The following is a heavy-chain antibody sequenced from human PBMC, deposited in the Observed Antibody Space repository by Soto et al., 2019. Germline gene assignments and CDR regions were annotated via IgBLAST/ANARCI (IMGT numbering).Heavy chain of an antibody. CDR2: IFYRGAT. J-gene: IGHJ6*02. D-gene: IGHD1-20*01. V-gene: IGHV4-59*08. CDR1: GGCISGYY. Sequence: QVQLQESGPGLVKPSETRSLTCTVSGGCISGYYYSWIRQPPGKGLDYVGYIFYRGATNYNPSLKSRVTISMDIPKNQLYLHLRSVTVADTAIYFCARHDEISRYENGMDAWGPGATVSVS. CDR3: ARHDEISRYENGMDA.